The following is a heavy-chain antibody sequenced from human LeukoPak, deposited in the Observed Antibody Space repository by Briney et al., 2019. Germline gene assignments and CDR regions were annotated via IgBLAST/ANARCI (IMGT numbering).Heavy chain of an antibody. CDR1: GFTFSSYA. CDR2: ISYDGSNK. J-gene: IGHJ5*02. Sequence: GRSLRLSCAASGFTFSSYAMHWVRQAPGKGLERVAVISYDGSNKYYADSVKGRFTISRDNSKNTLYLQMNSLRAEDTAVYYCARDLQGGGRLNWFDPWGQGTLVTVSS. CDR3: ARDLQGGGRLNWFDP. V-gene: IGHV3-30*04. D-gene: IGHD2-15*01.